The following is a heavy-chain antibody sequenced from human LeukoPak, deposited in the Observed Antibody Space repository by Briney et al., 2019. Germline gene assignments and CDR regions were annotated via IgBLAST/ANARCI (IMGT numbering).Heavy chain of an antibody. CDR2: ISGNGGST. CDR3: AKKESASESFDY. Sequence: PGGSLRLSCAASGFSFSGYAMSWVRQAPARGLEWVSAISGNGGSTYYADSVRGRFTVSRDNSKNTLSLQMNSLRAEDTAVYYCAKKESASESFDYWGQGALVTVSS. V-gene: IGHV3-23*01. D-gene: IGHD3-10*01. J-gene: IGHJ4*02. CDR1: GFSFSGYA.